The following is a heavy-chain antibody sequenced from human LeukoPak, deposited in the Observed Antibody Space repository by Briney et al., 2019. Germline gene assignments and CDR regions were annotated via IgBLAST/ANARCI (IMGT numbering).Heavy chain of an antibody. J-gene: IGHJ6*03. D-gene: IGHD3-3*01. V-gene: IGHV4-59*01. Sequence: SETLSLTCTVSGGSISSYYWGWIRQPPGKGLEGIGYIYYSGSTNYNPSLKSRVTISVDTSKNQFSLKLSSVTAADTAVYYCARAIFGVVIIPPPYYMDVWGKGTTVTVSS. CDR3: ARAIFGVVIIPPPYYMDV. CDR1: GGSISSYY. CDR2: IYYSGST.